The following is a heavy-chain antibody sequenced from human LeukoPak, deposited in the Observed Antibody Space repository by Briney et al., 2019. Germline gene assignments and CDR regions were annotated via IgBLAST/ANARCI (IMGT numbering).Heavy chain of an antibody. Sequence: SETLSLTCTVSGGSISSSSYYWGWIRQPPGKGLEWIGSIYYSGSTYYNPSLKSRVTISVNTKKNQYSLKLSSVTGAATAGYYCAGVGGGVVVITRGGYFDYWGQGTLVTVSS. CDR3: AGVGGGVVVITRGGYFDY. CDR1: GGSISSSSYY. CDR2: IYYSGST. V-gene: IGHV4-39*07. J-gene: IGHJ4*02. D-gene: IGHD3-22*01.